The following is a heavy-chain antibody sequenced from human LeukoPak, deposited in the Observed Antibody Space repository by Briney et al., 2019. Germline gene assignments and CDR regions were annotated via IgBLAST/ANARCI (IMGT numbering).Heavy chain of an antibody. CDR1: GFTFSTYG. CDR2: INSDGSST. Sequence: GGSLRLSCTASGFTFSTYGMHWVRQVPGKGLVWVSRINSDGSSTSYADSVKGRFTISRDNAKNTLYLQMNSLRAEDTAVYYCARDVDRFDPWGQGTLVTVSS. D-gene: IGHD2-21*01. J-gene: IGHJ5*02. CDR3: ARDVDRFDP. V-gene: IGHV3-74*01.